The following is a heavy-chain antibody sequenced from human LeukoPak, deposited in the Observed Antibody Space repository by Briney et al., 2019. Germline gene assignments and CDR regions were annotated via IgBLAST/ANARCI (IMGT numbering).Heavy chain of an antibody. CDR1: GYTFTSYY. CDR3: ARSGGYSSSWYLGGGY. D-gene: IGHD6-13*01. V-gene: IGHV1-46*01. J-gene: IGHJ4*02. CDR2: INSSGGST. Sequence: ASVKVSCKASGYTFTSYYMHWVRQAPGQGLEWMGIINSSGGSTSYAQKFQGRVTMTRDTSISTAYMELSRLRSDDTAVYYCARSGGYSSSWYLGGGYWGQGTLVTVSS.